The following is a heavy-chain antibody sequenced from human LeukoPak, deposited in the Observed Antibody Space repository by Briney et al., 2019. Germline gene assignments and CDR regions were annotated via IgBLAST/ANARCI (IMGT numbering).Heavy chain of an antibody. Sequence: GGSLRLSCAASGLTFSSFSFNWVRQGPGKGLEWVSSINTVASYIYYADSVKGRFAISRDNAKNSLYLQMNSLRAEDAGVYYCARLRRNSDKSGFYYYYDYWGQGTLVTVSS. CDR2: INTVASYI. CDR1: GLTFSSFS. D-gene: IGHD3-22*01. CDR3: ARLRRNSDKSGFYYYYDY. V-gene: IGHV3-21*06. J-gene: IGHJ4*02.